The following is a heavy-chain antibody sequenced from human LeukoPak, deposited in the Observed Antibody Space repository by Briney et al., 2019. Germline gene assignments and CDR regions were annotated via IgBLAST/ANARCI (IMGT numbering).Heavy chain of an antibody. CDR2: IYSGGST. J-gene: IGHJ4*02. CDR3: ARGLYCSSTSCCLDY. V-gene: IGHV3-53*01. Sequence: GGSLRLSCAASGFTVSSNYMSWVRQAPGKGLEWVSVIYSGGSTYYAGSVKGRFTISRDNSKNTLYLQMNSLRAEDTAVYYCARGLYCSSTSCCLDYWGQGTLVTVSS. CDR1: GFTVSSNY. D-gene: IGHD2-2*01.